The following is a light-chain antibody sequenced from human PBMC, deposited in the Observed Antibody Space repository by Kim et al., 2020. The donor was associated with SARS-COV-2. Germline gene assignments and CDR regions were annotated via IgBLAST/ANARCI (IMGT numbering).Light chain of an antibody. J-gene: IGLJ2*01. Sequence: QTVTISCIGTSSNSGTGYDVHWYQHLPGTGPKLLIFDNNNRPSGVPDRFSGSKSGASASLAITGLQAEDEADYYCQSYDNSLGGVVFGGGTQLTVL. CDR2: DNN. V-gene: IGLV1-40*03. CDR3: QSYDNSLGGVV. CDR1: SSNSGTGYD.